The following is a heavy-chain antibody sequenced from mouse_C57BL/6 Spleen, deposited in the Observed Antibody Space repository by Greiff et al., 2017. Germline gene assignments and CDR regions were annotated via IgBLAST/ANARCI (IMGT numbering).Heavy chain of an antibody. J-gene: IGHJ4*01. V-gene: IGHV1-53*01. CDR3: AKEGNYGSGAMDY. CDR2: INPSNGGT. Sequence: VQLQQPGTELVKPGASVKLSCKASGYTFTSYWMHWVKQRPGQGLEWIGNINPSNGGTNYNEKFKSKATLTVEKSSSTAYMQLSSLTSEDSAVYYCAKEGNYGSGAMDYWGQGTSVTVSS. CDR1: GYTFTSYW. D-gene: IGHD2-1*01.